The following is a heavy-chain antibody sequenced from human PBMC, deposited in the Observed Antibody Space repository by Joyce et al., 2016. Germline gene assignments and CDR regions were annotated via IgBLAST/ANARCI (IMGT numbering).Heavy chain of an antibody. J-gene: IGHJ3*02. CDR1: GGSISSNY. D-gene: IGHD1-26*01. Sequence: QVQLQESGPGLVKPSETLSLICTVSGGSISSNYWSWIRQPPGEGLEWIGNLYESGGSNYNASFKSRVTISKDTSKNQISLKLSSVTAADTAVYYCARKSREWELDAFDIWGPGTMVSVS. CDR3: ARKSREWELDAFDI. V-gene: IGHV4-59*01. CDR2: LYESGGS.